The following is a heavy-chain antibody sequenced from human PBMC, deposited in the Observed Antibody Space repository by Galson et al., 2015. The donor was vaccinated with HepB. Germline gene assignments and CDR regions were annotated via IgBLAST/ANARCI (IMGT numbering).Heavy chain of an antibody. Sequence: SVKVSCKASGYTFTSYTINWVRQAPGQGLEWMGWISTYNGNTKYEQKLQGRVTMTTDTSTSTAYMELTSLRSDDTAVYYCARGDPDSSWHVSGTGRFDYWGQGTLVTVSS. J-gene: IGHJ4*02. D-gene: IGHD6-13*01. CDR3: ARGDPDSSWHVSGTGRFDY. CDR1: GYTFTSYT. CDR2: ISTYNGNT. V-gene: IGHV1-18*04.